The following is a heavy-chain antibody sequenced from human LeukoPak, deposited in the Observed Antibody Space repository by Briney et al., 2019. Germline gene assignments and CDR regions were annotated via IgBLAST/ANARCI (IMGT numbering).Heavy chain of an antibody. Sequence: GGSLRLSCAASGFSFSSYAMSWVRQAPGKGLEWVSSASGSGGTTDYADSVKGRFVISRDNPRNTLYLQMNSLRGEDTAMYYCTKGQSGTSFDPWGQGTLVTVSS. J-gene: IGHJ5*02. CDR3: TKGQSGTSFDP. V-gene: IGHV3-23*01. CDR2: ASGSGGTT. D-gene: IGHD2-15*01. CDR1: GFSFSSYA.